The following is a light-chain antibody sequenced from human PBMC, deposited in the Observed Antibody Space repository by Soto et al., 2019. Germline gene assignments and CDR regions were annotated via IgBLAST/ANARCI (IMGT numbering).Light chain of an antibody. CDR1: QSVLNSSSNKNY. J-gene: IGKJ3*01. Sequence: IVMTQSPDSLAVSLGERATINCKSRQSVLNSSSNKNYLPWYQQKPGQPPKLLIYWASTRESGVPDRFGGSGAGTDYTLTISSLQADDVAVYCCQQYYSYPFTFGPGTKVDI. V-gene: IGKV4-1*01. CDR2: WAS. CDR3: QQYYSYPFT.